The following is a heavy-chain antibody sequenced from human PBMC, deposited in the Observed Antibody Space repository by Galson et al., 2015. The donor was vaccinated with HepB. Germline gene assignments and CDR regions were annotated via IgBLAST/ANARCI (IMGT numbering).Heavy chain of an antibody. J-gene: IGHJ4*02. CDR2: ISYDGSNK. CDR1: GFTFSSYA. Sequence: SLRLSCAASGFTFSSYAMHWVRQAPGKGLEWVAVISYDGSNKYYADSVKGRFTISRDNSKNTLYLQMNSLRAEDTAVYYCARGYQYGDYTPLFFDYWGQGTLVTVSS. V-gene: IGHV3-30*04. CDR3: ARGYQYGDYTPLFFDY. D-gene: IGHD4-17*01.